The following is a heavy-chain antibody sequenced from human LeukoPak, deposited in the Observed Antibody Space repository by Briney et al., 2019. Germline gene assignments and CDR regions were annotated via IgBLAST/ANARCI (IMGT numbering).Heavy chain of an antibody. CDR3: AREGQLLLDGYYAMDV. CDR1: GFSFTEYY. CDR2: ISSSGTII. Sequence: GGSLRLSCAGSGFSFTEYYMTWIRQTPGKGLEWLSSISSSGTIIYYADSVKGRFTISRDNAKNSLFLQMNSLRLEDTAVYFCAREGQLLLDGYYAMDVWGQGTTVTVTS. V-gene: IGHV3-11*01. J-gene: IGHJ6*02. D-gene: IGHD2-2*01.